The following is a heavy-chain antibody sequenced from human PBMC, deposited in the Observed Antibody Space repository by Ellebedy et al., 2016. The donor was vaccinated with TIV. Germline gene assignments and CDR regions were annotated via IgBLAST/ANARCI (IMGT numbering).Heavy chain of an antibody. CDR1: GFTFSNYA. Sequence: GESLKISCAASGFTFSNYAMHWVRQAPGKGLEWVAVISFDGSNKFYADSVKGRFTISRDNSKNTLFLQMNSLRPEDTAGYYCAREELGPCDYWGQGTLVPVS. CDR3: AREELGPCDY. CDR2: ISFDGSNK. V-gene: IGHV3-30-3*01. D-gene: IGHD1-26*01. J-gene: IGHJ4*02.